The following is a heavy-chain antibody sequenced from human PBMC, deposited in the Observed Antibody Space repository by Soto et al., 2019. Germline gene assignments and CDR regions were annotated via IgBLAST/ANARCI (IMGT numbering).Heavy chain of an antibody. CDR1: GFTFSSYS. CDR3: ARVAGTSLGIMHFDL. D-gene: IGHD7-27*01. V-gene: IGHV3-21*01. Sequence: GGSLRLSCAASGFTFSSYSMNWVRQAPGKGLEWVSSISSSSSYIYYADSVKGRFTISRDNAKNSLYLQMNSLRAEDTAVYSCARVAGTSLGIMHFDLWGRGTLVTVSS. J-gene: IGHJ2*01. CDR2: ISSSSSYI.